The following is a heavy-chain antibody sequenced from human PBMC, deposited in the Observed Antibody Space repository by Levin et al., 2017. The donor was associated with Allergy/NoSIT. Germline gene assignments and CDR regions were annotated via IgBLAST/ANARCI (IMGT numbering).Heavy chain of an antibody. D-gene: IGHD6-6*01. CDR3: ARSREFSDSSSWYFDL. V-gene: IGHV1-69*11. Sequence: GASVKVSCKASGGTFSSCALSWVRQAPGQGLEWLGRIIPIIGRANYPQKFQGRVRINADESTNTAYMELSSLRSEDTAVYYCARSREFSDSSSWYFDLWGRGTLVSVSS. J-gene: IGHJ2*01. CDR2: IIPIIGRA. CDR1: GGTFSSCA.